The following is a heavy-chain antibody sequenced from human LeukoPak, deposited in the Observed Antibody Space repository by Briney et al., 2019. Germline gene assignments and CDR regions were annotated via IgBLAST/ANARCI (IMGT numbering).Heavy chain of an antibody. V-gene: IGHV4-59*01. J-gene: IGHJ6*03. Sequence: PSETLSLTCTVSGGSISRYYWSWIRQPPGKGLEWIGYTHDSGSTNYNPSLKSRVTISVDTSKNQFSLKLRSVTAADTAVYYCARLYQQSKWKYYYYYMDVWGKGTAVTVSS. D-gene: IGHD1-1*01. CDR1: GGSISRYY. CDR3: ARLYQQSKWKYYYYYMDV. CDR2: THDSGST.